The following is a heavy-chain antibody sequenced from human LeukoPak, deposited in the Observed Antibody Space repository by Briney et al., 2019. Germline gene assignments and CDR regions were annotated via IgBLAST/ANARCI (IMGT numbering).Heavy chain of an antibody. CDR1: GFTFKLYW. CDR3: ARLDESEGDY. Sequence: PGGSLRLSCAASGFTFKLYWMHWVRQAPGKRPVWVSRINDDGSDTIYADSVKGRFTISRDNAKNSLYLQMSSLSAEDTAVYYCARLDESEGDYWGQGTLVTVSS. CDR2: INDDGSDT. J-gene: IGHJ4*02. V-gene: IGHV3-74*01.